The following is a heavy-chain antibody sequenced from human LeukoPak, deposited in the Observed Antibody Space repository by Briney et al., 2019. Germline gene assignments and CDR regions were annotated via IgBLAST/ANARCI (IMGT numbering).Heavy chain of an antibody. J-gene: IGHJ5*02. Sequence: PSETLSLTCTVSGGSISSGDYYWSWIRQPPGKGLEWIGYIYYSGSTYYNPSLKSRVTISVDTSKNQFSLKLSSVTAADTAVYYCARVGIAVAGTIVWFDPWGQGTLVTVSS. CDR1: GGSISSGDYY. CDR3: ARVGIAVAGTIVWFDP. CDR2: IYYSGST. V-gene: IGHV4-30-4*01. D-gene: IGHD6-19*01.